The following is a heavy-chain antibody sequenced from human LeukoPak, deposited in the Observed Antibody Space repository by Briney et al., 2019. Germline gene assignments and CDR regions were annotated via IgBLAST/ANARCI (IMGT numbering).Heavy chain of an antibody. CDR3: ARDPAGSIAARRGDY. V-gene: IGHV4-61*02. Sequence: ASETLSLTCTVSGGSISSGSYYWSWIRQPAGKGLEWIGRIYTSGSTNYNPSLKSRVTISVDTSKNQFSLKLSSVTAADTAVYYCARDPAGSIAARRGDYWGQGTLVTVSS. CDR2: IYTSGST. D-gene: IGHD6-6*01. CDR1: GGSISSGSYY. J-gene: IGHJ4*02.